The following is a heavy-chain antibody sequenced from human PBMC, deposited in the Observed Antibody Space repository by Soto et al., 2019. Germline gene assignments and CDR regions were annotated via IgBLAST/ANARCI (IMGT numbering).Heavy chain of an antibody. CDR3: AKAMVYYGMDV. V-gene: IGHV3-30*18. J-gene: IGHJ6*02. D-gene: IGHD3-10*01. Sequence: QVQLVESGGGVVQPGRSLRLSCAASGFTFSSYGMHWVRQAPGKGLEWVAVISYDGSNKYYADSVKGRFTISRDNSKNTLYLQMNSLRAEDTAVYYCAKAMVYYGMDVWGQGTTVTVSS. CDR1: GFTFSSYG. CDR2: ISYDGSNK.